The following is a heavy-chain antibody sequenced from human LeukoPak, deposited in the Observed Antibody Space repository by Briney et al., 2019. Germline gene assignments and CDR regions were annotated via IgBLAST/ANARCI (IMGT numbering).Heavy chain of an antibody. V-gene: IGHV5-51*01. CDR3: ARRGYSSSWYSDY. CDR1: GYSFSNYW. J-gene: IGHJ4*02. CDR2: IYPGDSDT. Sequence: GESLEISCKGSGYSFSNYWIGWVRQMPGKGLEWMGIIYPGDSDTRYSPSFQGQVTISADKSISTAYLQWSSLEASDTAIYYCARRGYSSSWYSDYWGQGTLVTVSS. D-gene: IGHD6-13*01.